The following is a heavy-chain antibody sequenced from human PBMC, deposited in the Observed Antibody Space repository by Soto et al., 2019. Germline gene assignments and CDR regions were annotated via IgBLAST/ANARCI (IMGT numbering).Heavy chain of an antibody. D-gene: IGHD6-6*01. J-gene: IGHJ6*02. V-gene: IGHV4-39*01. Sequence: SETLSLTCTVSGGSISSSSYYWGWIRQPPGKGLEWIGSIYYSGSTYYNPSLKSRVTISVDTSENQFSLKLSSVTAADTAVYYCARNAEDYEYSSSDYGMDVWGQGTTVTVSS. CDR1: GGSISSSSYY. CDR3: ARNAEDYEYSSSDYGMDV. CDR2: IYYSGST.